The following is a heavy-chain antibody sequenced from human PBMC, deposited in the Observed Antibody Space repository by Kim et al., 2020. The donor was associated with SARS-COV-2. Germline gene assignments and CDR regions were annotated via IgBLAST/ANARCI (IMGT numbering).Heavy chain of an antibody. J-gene: IGHJ4*02. CDR3: ARKRGSWFYYFDY. Sequence: SETLSLTCTVSGGSVSSGSYYWSWIRQPPGKGLEWIGYIYYSGSTNYNPSLKSRVTISVDTSKNQFSLKLSSVTAADTAVYYCARKRGSWFYYFDYWGQGTLVTVSS. D-gene: IGHD1-26*01. CDR2: IYYSGST. V-gene: IGHV4-61*01. CDR1: GGSVSSGSYY.